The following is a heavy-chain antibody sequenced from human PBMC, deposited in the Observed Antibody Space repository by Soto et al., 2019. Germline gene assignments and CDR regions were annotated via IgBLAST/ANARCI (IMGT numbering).Heavy chain of an antibody. Sequence: GGSLRLSCEASGFTFNSFSMNWVRQAPGKGLEWVSYISSSSSTIFYADSVKGRFTISRDNAKNSLYLQMNSLRGEDTAVYYCARLPRLDYWGQGTLVTVSS. CDR1: GFTFNSFS. J-gene: IGHJ4*02. V-gene: IGHV3-48*01. CDR3: ARLPRLDY. CDR2: ISSSSSTI.